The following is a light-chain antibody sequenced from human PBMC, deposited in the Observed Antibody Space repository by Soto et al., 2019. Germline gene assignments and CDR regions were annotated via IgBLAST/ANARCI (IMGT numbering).Light chain of an antibody. V-gene: IGLV2-14*01. J-gene: IGLJ1*01. Sequence: QSALTQPASVSRSPGQSITISCTGTSSDVGGYNYVSWYQQHPGKAPKLMIYEVRNRPSGVSIRFSGSKSGNTASLTISGLKAEDEADYYCSSYTSSTSLDVFGTGTKLTVL. CDR2: EVR. CDR1: SSDVGGYNY. CDR3: SSYTSSTSLDV.